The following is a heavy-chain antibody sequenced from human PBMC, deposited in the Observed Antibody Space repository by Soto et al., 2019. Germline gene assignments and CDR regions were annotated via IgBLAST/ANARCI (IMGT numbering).Heavy chain of an antibody. Sequence: QVQLQESGPGLVKPSGTLSLTCAVSGGSISSYDWWTWVRQTPGKGLEGIGEIYHSGTTNYNPSLLRRGTIAVDKAKSQFSLRLDSVTAADTAVYYCARSECYGVCRGKWLDPWGQGILVTVSS. V-gene: IGHV4-4*02. CDR1: GGSISSYDW. CDR2: IYHSGTT. D-gene: IGHD2-8*01. CDR3: ARSECYGVCRGKWLDP. J-gene: IGHJ5*02.